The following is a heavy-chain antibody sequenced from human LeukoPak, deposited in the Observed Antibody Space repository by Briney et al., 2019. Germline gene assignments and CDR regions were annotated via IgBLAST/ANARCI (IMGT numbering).Heavy chain of an antibody. Sequence: SVTVSCKASGGTFSSYTISWVRQAPGQGLEWMGRIIPILGIANYAQKFQGRVTITADKSTSTAYMELSSLRSEDTAVYYCASGLRFLEWLPVDYWGQGTPVTVSS. V-gene: IGHV1-69*02. CDR1: GGTFSSYT. D-gene: IGHD3-3*01. CDR2: IIPILGIA. J-gene: IGHJ4*02. CDR3: ASGLRFLEWLPVDY.